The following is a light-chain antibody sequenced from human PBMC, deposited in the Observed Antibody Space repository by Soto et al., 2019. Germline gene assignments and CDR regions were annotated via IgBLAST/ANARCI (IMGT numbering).Light chain of an antibody. Sequence: DIQLTQSPSTLSASVGDRITITFRASQSINTWLAWYQQRPGKAPKLLIYKASSLEGGVPSRFSGSGSGTEFSLTISSLQPDDFGTYYCQQYDTSPLTFGGGTKVDIK. CDR1: QSINTW. J-gene: IGKJ4*01. CDR2: KAS. V-gene: IGKV1-5*03. CDR3: QQYDTSPLT.